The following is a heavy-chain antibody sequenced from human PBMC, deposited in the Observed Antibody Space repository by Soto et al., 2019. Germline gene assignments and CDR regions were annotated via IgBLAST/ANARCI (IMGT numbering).Heavy chain of an antibody. CDR3: AGIHDSSGHDAFDV. V-gene: IGHV4-59*01. CDR2: IYYSGST. CDR1: GGSISSYY. J-gene: IGHJ3*01. Sequence: SETLSLTCTVSGGSISSYYWSWIRQPPGKGLEWIGYIYYSGSTNYNPSLKSRVTISVDTSKNQFSLKLSSVTAADTAVYYCAGIHDSSGHDAFDVWGQGTMVTVSS. D-gene: IGHD3-22*01.